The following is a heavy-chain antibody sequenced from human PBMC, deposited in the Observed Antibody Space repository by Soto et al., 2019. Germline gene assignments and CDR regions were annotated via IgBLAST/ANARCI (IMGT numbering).Heavy chain of an antibody. CDR3: ARYRPGWNDVEGGAFDI. D-gene: IGHD1-1*01. V-gene: IGHV4-34*01. CDR1: GGSFSGYD. Sequence: SETLSLTCAVYGGSFSGYDWSWIRQPPGKGLEWIGEINHSGSTNYNPSLKSRVTISVDTSKNQFSLKLSSVTAADTAVYYCARYRPGWNDVEGGAFDIWGQGTMVTVSS. J-gene: IGHJ3*02. CDR2: INHSGST.